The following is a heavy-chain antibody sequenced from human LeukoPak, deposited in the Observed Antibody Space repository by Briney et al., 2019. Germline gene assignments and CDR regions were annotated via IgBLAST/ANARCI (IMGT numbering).Heavy chain of an antibody. CDR3: AGLGGCSSTSCYADSGYYYYYMDV. D-gene: IGHD2-2*01. J-gene: IGHJ6*03. V-gene: IGHV3-23*01. CDR1: GFTFSSYA. CDR2: ISGSGGST. Sequence: GGSLRLSCAASGFTFSSYAMSWVRQAPGKGLEWVSAISGSGGSTYYADSVKGRITISRDTSKNTLYLQMNVLRAEDTAVYYCAGLGGCSSTSCYADSGYYYYYMDVWGKGTTVTVSS.